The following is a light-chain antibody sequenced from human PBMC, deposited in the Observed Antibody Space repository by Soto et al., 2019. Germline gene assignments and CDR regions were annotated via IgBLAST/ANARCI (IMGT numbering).Light chain of an antibody. CDR1: QGIXSW. CDR3: QQYINGLRT. Sequence: DFRLTQSSSALSASEGDRVTITCRASQGIXSWLGWYQQKPGKAPKLLTYKASSLERGGPSRLSGSGSGTEFTLTISSLHPDYFSVYYCQQYINGLRTFGEGTTVDIK. CDR2: KAS. V-gene: IGKV1-5*01. J-gene: IGKJ1*01.